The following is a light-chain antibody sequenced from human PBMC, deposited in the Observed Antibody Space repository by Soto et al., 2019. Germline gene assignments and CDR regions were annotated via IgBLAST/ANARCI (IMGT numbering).Light chain of an antibody. J-gene: IGKJ4*01. CDR1: QDIRKD. Sequence: AIQITTCPSSLSASVGARVTITCRASQDIRKDLAWYQQKPGKAPQILIYGASTLQTGVASRFSGSGSATDFTLTISSLQPEDSAAYYCLQDYNYPFSFGGGTKVDIK. CDR3: LQDYNYPFS. V-gene: IGKV1-6*01. CDR2: GAS.